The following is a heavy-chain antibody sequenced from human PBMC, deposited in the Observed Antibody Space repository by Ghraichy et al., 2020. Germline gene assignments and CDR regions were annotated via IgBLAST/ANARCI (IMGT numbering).Heavy chain of an antibody. CDR3: AKDHSNFPNWFDP. CDR2: ISGSGDNT. CDR1: GFSFSRYG. J-gene: IGHJ5*02. D-gene: IGHD4-11*01. Sequence: GGSLRLSCAASGFSFSRYGMSWVRQAPGKGLEWVSAISGSGDNTYYADSVKGRFTISRDNSKNTLYLQMNSLRAEDSAVYYCAKDHSNFPNWFDPWGQGTLVTVSS. V-gene: IGHV3-23*01.